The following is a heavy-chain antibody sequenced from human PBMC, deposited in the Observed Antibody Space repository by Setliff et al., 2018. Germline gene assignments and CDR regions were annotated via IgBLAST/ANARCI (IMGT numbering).Heavy chain of an antibody. Sequence: GASVKVSCKASGYTFTSYGISWVRQAPGQGLEWMGWINPNSGGTNYAQKFQGWVTMTRDTSISTAYMELSRLRSDDTAVYYCAREGMGHLYRYSSSWYLSYWGQGTLVTVSS. D-gene: IGHD6-13*01. CDR2: INPNSGGT. CDR3: AREGMGHLYRYSSSWYLSY. J-gene: IGHJ4*02. CDR1: GYTFTSYG. V-gene: IGHV1-2*04.